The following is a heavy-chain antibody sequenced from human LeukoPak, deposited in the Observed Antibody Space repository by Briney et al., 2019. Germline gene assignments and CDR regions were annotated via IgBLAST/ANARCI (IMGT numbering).Heavy chain of an antibody. J-gene: IGHJ4*02. D-gene: IGHD3-16*01. V-gene: IGHV1-24*01. CDR3: ATGEETTSLVDY. CDR1: GYTLTELS. Sequence: ASVKVPCKVSGYTLTELSMHWVRQAPGKGLEWMGGFDPEDGETIYAQKFQGRVTMTEDTSTDTAYMELSSLRSEDTAVYYCATGEETTSLVDYGGRGTLVTVSS. CDR2: FDPEDGET.